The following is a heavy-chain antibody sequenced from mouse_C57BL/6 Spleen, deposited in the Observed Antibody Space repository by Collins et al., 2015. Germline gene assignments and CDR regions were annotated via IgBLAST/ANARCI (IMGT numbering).Heavy chain of an antibody. CDR3: ARWYYGSSFDY. V-gene: IGHV1-52*01. D-gene: IGHD1-1*01. CDR1: GYTFTSYW. CDR2: IDPSDSET. Sequence: QVQLQQPGAELVRPGSSVKLSCKASGYTFTSYWMHWVKQRPIQGLEWIVNIDPSDSETHYNQKFKDKATLTADKSSSTAYMQLSSLTSEDSAVYYCARWYYGSSFDYWGQGTTLTVSS. J-gene: IGHJ2*01.